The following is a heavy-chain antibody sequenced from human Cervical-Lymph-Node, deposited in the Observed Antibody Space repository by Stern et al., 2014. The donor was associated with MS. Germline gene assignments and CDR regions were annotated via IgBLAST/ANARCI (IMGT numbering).Heavy chain of an antibody. Sequence: VQLVESGGGVVQPGRSLRLSCAASGFTFSVYAMYWVRQAPGKGLEWVAVISHDGTNKNYADSVKGRFTISRDNAKNTQYLQMNSLRAEDTAVYYCASRYDYGDYIYWGQGTLVTVSS. J-gene: IGHJ4*02. CDR1: GFTFSVYA. V-gene: IGHV3-30*04. CDR2: ISHDGTNK. CDR3: ASRYDYGDYIY. D-gene: IGHD4-17*01.